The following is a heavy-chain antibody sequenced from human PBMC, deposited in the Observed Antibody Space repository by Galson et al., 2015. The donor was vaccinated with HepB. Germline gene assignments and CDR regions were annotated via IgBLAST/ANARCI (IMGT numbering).Heavy chain of an antibody. D-gene: IGHD3-10*01. CDR2: TSSSSSDT. V-gene: IGHV3-11*06. Sequence: SLRLSCAASGFTFSDFYMSWIRQAPGKGLEWVSYTSSSSSDTKYAESVKGRFTIARDNAKNSLYLQMNSLRVEDTAVYYCARLLVSMLRGVPYYYYGMDVWGQGTAVAVSS. CDR3: ARLLVSMLRGVPYYYYGMDV. J-gene: IGHJ6*02. CDR1: GFTFSDFY.